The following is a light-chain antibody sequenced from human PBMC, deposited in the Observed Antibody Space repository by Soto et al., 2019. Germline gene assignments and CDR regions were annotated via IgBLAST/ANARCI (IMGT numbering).Light chain of an antibody. CDR2: EVS. J-gene: IGLJ3*02. CDR3: TSYTTSRIWV. CDR1: SGDVGHYNY. V-gene: IGLV2-14*01. Sequence: QSALTQPASVSGSPGQSITISCTGSSGDVGHYNYVSWYQQHPGQAPKLMIYEVSNRHSGVSNRFSGSKSGNTASLIISGLKAEDEADYYCTSYTTSRIWVFGGGTKLTV.